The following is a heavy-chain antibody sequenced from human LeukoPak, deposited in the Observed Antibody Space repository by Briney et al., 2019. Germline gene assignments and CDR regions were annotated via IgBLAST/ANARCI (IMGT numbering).Heavy chain of an antibody. V-gene: IGHV3-7*03. J-gene: IGHJ6*04. CDR1: GFTFSSYW. D-gene: IGHD4-11*01. CDR2: IKQDGSEK. CDR3: ARRLGDYYYYGMDV. Sequence: GGSLRLSCAASGFTFSSYWMSWVRQAPGKGLEWVANIKQDGSEKYYVDSVKGRFTISRDNAKNSLYLQMNSLSAEDTAVYYCARRLGDYYYYGMDVWGKGTTVTVSS.